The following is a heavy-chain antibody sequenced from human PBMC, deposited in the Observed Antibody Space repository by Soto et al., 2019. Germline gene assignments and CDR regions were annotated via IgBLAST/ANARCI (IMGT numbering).Heavy chain of an antibody. J-gene: IGHJ4*02. CDR1: GASISSYY. Sequence: SETLSLTCTVSGASISSYYWSWIRQPPGKGLEWIAYVFYSGHSDYNPSLKSRVTISVDTSKNQFSLTMTSVTAADTAVYYCATGVATTEWDSWGQGTLVTVSS. V-gene: IGHV4-59*08. D-gene: IGHD5-12*01. CDR3: ATGVATTEWDS. CDR2: VFYSGHS.